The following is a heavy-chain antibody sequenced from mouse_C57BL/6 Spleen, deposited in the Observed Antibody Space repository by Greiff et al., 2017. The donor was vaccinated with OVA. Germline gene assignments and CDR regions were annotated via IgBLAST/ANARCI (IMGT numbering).Heavy chain of an antibody. CDR2: INPSNGGT. CDR3: ARGHGYDAWFAY. CDR1: GYTFTSYW. J-gene: IGHJ3*01. Sequence: QVHVKQPGTELVKPGASVKLSCKASGYTFTSYWMHWVKQRPGQGLEWIGNINPSNGGTNYNEKFKSKATLTVDKSSSTAYMQLSSLTSEDSAVYYCARGHGYDAWFAYWGQGTLVTVSA. V-gene: IGHV1-53*01. D-gene: IGHD2-2*01.